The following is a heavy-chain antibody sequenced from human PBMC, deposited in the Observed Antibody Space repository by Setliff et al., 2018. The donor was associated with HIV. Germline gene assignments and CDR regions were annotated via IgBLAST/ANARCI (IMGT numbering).Heavy chain of an antibody. Sequence: ASVKVSCKASGYSFIGYYIHWVRQAPGQGLEWMGWINGNSGATNYAQKFQGRVTMTRDTSTYTAYMELTRLRSDDTAIYYCARNAIQIKRWSPGETWFDTWGQGTVVTVSS. D-gene: IGHD7-27*01. V-gene: IGHV1-2*02. CDR1: GYSFIGYY. J-gene: IGHJ5*02. CDR3: ARNAIQIKRWSPGETWFDT. CDR2: INGNSGAT.